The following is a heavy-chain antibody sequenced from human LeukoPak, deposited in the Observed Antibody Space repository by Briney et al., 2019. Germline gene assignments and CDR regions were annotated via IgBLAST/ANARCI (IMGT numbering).Heavy chain of an antibody. CDR1: GGSISSYY. Sequence: PSETLSLTCTVCGGSISSYYWSGIRQPPGKGLEGIGYISYSGGTNYNPSLKSRVPISLDTSKNEFSLKLNSVTAADTALYYCATSRDTSGYYYHFDYGGQGILVAVSS. CDR2: ISYSGGT. CDR3: ATSRDTSGYYYHFDY. D-gene: IGHD3-22*01. V-gene: IGHV4-59*01. J-gene: IGHJ4*02.